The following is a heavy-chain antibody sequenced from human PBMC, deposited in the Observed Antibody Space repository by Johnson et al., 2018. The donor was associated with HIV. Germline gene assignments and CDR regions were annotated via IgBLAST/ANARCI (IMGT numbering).Heavy chain of an antibody. CDR2: ISSSGGST. Sequence: QVQLVESGGGLVKPGGSLRLSCAASGFTFSDYYMSWIRQAPGKGLEWVSYISSSGGSTYYADSVKGRFTISRDNSKNTLYLQMNSLRAEDTAVYYCAKAMSPMVRGNIWGQGTMVTVSS. CDR3: AKAMSPMVRGNI. CDR1: GFTFSDYY. V-gene: IGHV3-11*01. J-gene: IGHJ3*02. D-gene: IGHD3-10*01.